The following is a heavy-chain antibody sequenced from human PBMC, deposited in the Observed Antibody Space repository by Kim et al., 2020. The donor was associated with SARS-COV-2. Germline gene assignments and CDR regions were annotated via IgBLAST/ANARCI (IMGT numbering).Heavy chain of an antibody. V-gene: IGHV4-59*01. CDR3: ARVSIVYYYGMDV. Sequence: YNPSLKSRVTISVDTSKNQFSRKLSAVTAADTAVYYCARVSIVYYYGMDVWGQGTTVTVSS. D-gene: IGHD2-15*01. J-gene: IGHJ6*02.